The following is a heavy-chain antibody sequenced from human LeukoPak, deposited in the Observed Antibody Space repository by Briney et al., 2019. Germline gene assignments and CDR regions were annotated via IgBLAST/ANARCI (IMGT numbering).Heavy chain of an antibody. V-gene: IGHV4-59*01. J-gene: IGHJ4*02. Sequence: SSETLSLTCTVSGVSISSYYWSWIRQPPGKGLEWIGYIYYSGSTNYNPSLKSRVTISVDTSKNQFSLKLSSVTAADTAVYYCARDRLDGIDYWGQGTLVTVSS. CDR1: GVSISSYY. CDR3: ARDRLDGIDY. D-gene: IGHD1-1*01. CDR2: IYYSGST.